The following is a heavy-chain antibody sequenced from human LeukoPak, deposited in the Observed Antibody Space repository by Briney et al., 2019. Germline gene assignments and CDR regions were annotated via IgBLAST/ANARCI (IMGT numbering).Heavy chain of an antibody. CDR1: GFTFSSYA. CDR3: VKEYSYGFDY. J-gene: IGHJ4*02. V-gene: IGHV3-64D*09. D-gene: IGHD5-18*01. Sequence: PGRSLRLSCSASGFTFSSYAMHWVRQAPGKGLEYVSAISSNGGLTYYADSVQGRFTISRDSSKNTVYLQMNGLRTQDTAVYYCVKEYSYGFDYWGQGTLVTVSS. CDR2: ISSNGGLT.